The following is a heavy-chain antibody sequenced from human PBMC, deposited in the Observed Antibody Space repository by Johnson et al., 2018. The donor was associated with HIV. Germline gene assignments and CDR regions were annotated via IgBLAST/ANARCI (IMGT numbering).Heavy chain of an antibody. D-gene: IGHD6-13*01. J-gene: IGHJ3*02. CDR2: INWNGGST. Sequence: VQLVESGGGVVRPGGSLRLSCAASGFTFDDYDMSWVRQAPGKGLEWVSNINWNGGSTGYADSVKGRFTISRDNAKNSLYLQMNSLRVEVTAFYYCARAIAAAGTVGGDAFDIWGQGTMVTISS. CDR1: GFTFDDYD. CDR3: ARAIAAAGTVGGDAFDI. V-gene: IGHV3-20*04.